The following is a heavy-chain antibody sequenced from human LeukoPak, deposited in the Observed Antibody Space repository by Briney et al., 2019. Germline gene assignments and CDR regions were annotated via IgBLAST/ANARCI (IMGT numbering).Heavy chain of an antibody. CDR3: AKDRDSYGYVTSFDY. J-gene: IGHJ4*02. Sequence: GGSLRLSCAASGFTFSSCAMSWVRQAPGKGLEWVSAISGSGGSTYYADSVKGRFTISRDNSKNTLYLQMNSLRAEDTAVYYCAKDRDSYGYVTSFDYWGQGTLVTVSS. D-gene: IGHD5-18*01. CDR1: GFTFSSCA. CDR2: ISGSGGST. V-gene: IGHV3-23*01.